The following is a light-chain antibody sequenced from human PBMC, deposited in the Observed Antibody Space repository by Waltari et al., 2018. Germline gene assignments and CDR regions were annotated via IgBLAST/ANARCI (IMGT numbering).Light chain of an antibody. Sequence: QSALTQPASVSGSPGQSITISCTGTGSDVGGYNYVSWYQQHPGKAPKLIIYDVSNRPSGLSNRFSGSKSGNTASLTISGLQAEDEADYYCSSYTSSSTRVFGTGTKVTVL. V-gene: IGLV2-14*01. J-gene: IGLJ1*01. CDR1: GSDVGGYNY. CDR2: DVS. CDR3: SSYTSSSTRV.